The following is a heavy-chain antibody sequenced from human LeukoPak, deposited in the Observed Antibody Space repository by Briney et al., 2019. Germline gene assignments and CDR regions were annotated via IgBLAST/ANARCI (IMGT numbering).Heavy chain of an antibody. V-gene: IGHV1-2*02. D-gene: IGHD2-15*01. Sequence: ASVKVSCKASGYTFTGYYMHWVRQAPGQGLEWMGWINPNSGGTNYAQKFQGRVTMTRDTSISTAYMELSRLRSDDTAVYYCARDRGYCSGGSCSTGNWFDPWGQGTLVTVSS. J-gene: IGHJ5*02. CDR2: INPNSGGT. CDR1: GYTFTGYY. CDR3: ARDRGYCSGGSCSTGNWFDP.